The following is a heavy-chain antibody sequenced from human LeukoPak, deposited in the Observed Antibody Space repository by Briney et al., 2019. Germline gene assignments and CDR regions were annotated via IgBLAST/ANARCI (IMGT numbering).Heavy chain of an antibody. CDR2: FDPEDGET. CDR1: GYTLTELS. Sequence: EASVKVSCKVSGYTLTELSMHWVRQAPGKGLEWMGGFDPEDGETIYAQKFQGRVPMTEDTSTDTAYMELSSLRSEDTAVYYCATETLAGPWYFDLWGRGTLVTVSS. D-gene: IGHD6-13*01. V-gene: IGHV1-24*01. J-gene: IGHJ2*01. CDR3: ATETLAGPWYFDL.